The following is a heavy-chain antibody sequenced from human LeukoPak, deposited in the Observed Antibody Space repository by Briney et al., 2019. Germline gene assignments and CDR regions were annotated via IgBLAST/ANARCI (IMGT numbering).Heavy chain of an antibody. J-gene: IGHJ3*02. V-gene: IGHV4-34*01. CDR3: ARDFGSGYGDAFDI. CDR2: INHSGST. D-gene: IGHD5-12*01. CDR1: GGSFSGYY. Sequence: SETLSLTCAVYGGSFSGYYWSWIRQPPGKGLEWIGEINHSGSTNYNPSLKSRVTISVDTSKNQFSLKLSSVTAADTAVYYCARDFGSGYGDAFDIWGQGTMVTVSS.